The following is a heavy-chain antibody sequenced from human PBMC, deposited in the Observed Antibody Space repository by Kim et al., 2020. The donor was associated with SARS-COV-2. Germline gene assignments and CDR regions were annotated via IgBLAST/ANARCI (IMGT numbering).Heavy chain of an antibody. J-gene: IGHJ4*02. CDR1: TFSFSTYA. D-gene: IGHD6-13*01. CDR3: VFAGLSHDVVSHFFQY. V-gene: IGHV3-64D*06. CDR2: INNNGDIT. Sequence: GGSLRLSCLGSTFSFSTYALYWVRQPPGRRLEYVSAINNNGDITYYADSVKGRFTISRDNSQNTLFLHMTSLRTEDTAVYYCVFAGLSHDVVSHFFQYWGQGALVTVSS.